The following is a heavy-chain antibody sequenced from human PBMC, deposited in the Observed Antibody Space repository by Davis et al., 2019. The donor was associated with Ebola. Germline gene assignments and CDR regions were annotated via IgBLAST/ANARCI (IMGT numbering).Heavy chain of an antibody. CDR2: IWYDGSNK. CDR3: TRDFDWDGGY. J-gene: IGHJ4*02. Sequence: GESLKISCAASGFTLNNYGMHWVRQAPGKGLEWVAFIWYDGSNKYHADSVKGRFTISRDNTKNTLHLQMNSLRVEDTAVYYCTRDFDWDGGYWGQGTLVTVSS. V-gene: IGHV3-33*08. CDR1: GFTLNNYG. D-gene: IGHD3-16*01.